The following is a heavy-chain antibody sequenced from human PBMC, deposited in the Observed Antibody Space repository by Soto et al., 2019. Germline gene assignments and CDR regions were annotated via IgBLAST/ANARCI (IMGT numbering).Heavy chain of an antibody. Sequence: EVQLVESGGGLVKPGGSLRLSCAASGFTFGTYTMNWVRQAPGKGLEWVSSISSSSDFIYYADSLKGRFTISRDNAKYSRYLLMNSLTTEETAVYYCARDTVAGGLAPMDYWGQGTLVTVSS. J-gene: IGHJ4*02. CDR1: GFTFGTYT. CDR3: ARDTVAGGLAPMDY. CDR2: ISSSSDFI. D-gene: IGHD2-2*01. V-gene: IGHV3-21*01.